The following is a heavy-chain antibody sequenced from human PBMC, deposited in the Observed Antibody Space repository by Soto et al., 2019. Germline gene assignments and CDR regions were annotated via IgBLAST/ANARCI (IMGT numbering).Heavy chain of an antibody. V-gene: IGHV3-23*01. J-gene: IGHJ4*02. D-gene: IGHD2-2*01. CDR1: GFTFSSYA. CDR2: ISGSGGST. CDR3: AREPSAASFDY. Sequence: GVSLRLSFAASGFTFSSYAISWVRQAPGKGLEWVSAISGSGGSTYYADSVKGRFTISRDNSKNTLYLQMNSLRAEDTAVYYSAREPSAASFDYWGQGTLVTVSS.